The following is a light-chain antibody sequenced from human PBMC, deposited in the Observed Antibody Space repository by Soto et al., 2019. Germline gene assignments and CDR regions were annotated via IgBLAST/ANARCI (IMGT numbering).Light chain of an antibody. CDR3: QQYGYSPIT. Sequence: EIGLTQSPGTLSLSPGERATLSCRASQSVSSNHLACHQNKPGQAPRLLIYAATRGATGSPDRFSGGGCGTDFTLTISRLPPEDVAVYYCQQYGYSPITFGQGTRLEIK. CDR1: QSVSSNH. CDR2: AAT. J-gene: IGKJ5*01. V-gene: IGKV3-20*01.